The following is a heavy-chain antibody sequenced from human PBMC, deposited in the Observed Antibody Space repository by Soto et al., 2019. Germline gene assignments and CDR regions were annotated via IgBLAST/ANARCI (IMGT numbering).Heavy chain of an antibody. CDR1: GGSVSSSGNY. J-gene: IGHJ5*02. V-gene: IGHV4-39*07. CDR2: MYYSGST. Sequence: SETLSLTCTVSGGSVSSSGNYWGWIRQPPGKGLEWIGTMYYSGSTYYNPSLKSRVTISVDTSKNQFSLKLSSVTAADTAVYYCAREGRIQLWLNWFDPWGQGTLVTV. D-gene: IGHD5-18*01. CDR3: AREGRIQLWLNWFDP.